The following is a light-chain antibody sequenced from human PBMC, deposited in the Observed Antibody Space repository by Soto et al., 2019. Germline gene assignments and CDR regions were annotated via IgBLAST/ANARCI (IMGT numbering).Light chain of an antibody. CDR3: HEYNTWPWT. V-gene: IGKV3-15*01. J-gene: IGKJ1*01. Sequence: IVFTQSPCTLSLSPGARATLSCRASQSVSSNFLAWYQEKHGQAHRLLIYGASTRAAGIPARFSGSGSGTEVIITISSLQSEDCEVYDGHEYNTWPWTFGQGTKVDIK. CDR2: GAS. CDR1: QSVSSN.